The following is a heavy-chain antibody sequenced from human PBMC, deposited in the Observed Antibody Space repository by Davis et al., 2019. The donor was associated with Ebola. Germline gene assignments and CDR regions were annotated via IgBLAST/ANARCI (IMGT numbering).Heavy chain of an antibody. J-gene: IGHJ6*04. D-gene: IGHD3-10*01. CDR2: INTDTGNP. CDR1: GYAFSNYA. Sequence: AASVKVSCKASGYAFSNYAINWVRQAPGQGLEWMGWINTDTGNPTYAQGFTGRFVFSLDTSVSTAYLQISSLKAEDTAVYYCARTLDMVRGVRYYYYGMDVWGKGTTVTVSS. CDR3: ARTLDMVRGVRYYYYGMDV. V-gene: IGHV7-4-1*02.